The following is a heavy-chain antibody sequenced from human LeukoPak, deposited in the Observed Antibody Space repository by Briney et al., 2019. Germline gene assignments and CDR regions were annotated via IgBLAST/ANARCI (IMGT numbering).Heavy chain of an antibody. V-gene: IGHV3-13*04. CDR3: ANGQWLGPFDY. Sequence: GGSLRLSCVASGFTFSSYDMHWVRQATGKGLEWVSAIGTAGDTYYPGSEKGRFTISRDNSKNTLYLQMNSLRAEDTAVYYCANGQWLGPFDYWGQGTLVTVSS. D-gene: IGHD6-19*01. CDR1: GFTFSSYD. CDR2: IGTAGDT. J-gene: IGHJ4*02.